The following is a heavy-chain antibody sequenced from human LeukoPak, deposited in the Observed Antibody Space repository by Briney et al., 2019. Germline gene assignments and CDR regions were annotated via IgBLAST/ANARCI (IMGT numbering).Heavy chain of an antibody. CDR2: ISASGGST. CDR3: AKGRVGARGAFDY. Sequence: GGSLRLSCAASGFTFSSYVMNWVRQAPGKGLEWVSAISASGGSTYYADSVKGRFTISRDNSKNTLYLQMNSLRAEDTAVYYCAKGRVGARGAFDYWGQGTLVTVSS. D-gene: IGHD1-26*01. CDR1: GFTFSSYV. V-gene: IGHV3-23*01. J-gene: IGHJ4*02.